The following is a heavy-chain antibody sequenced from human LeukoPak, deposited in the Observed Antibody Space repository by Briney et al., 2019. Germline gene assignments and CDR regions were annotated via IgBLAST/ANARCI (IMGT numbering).Heavy chain of an antibody. D-gene: IGHD3-22*01. CDR2: IKQDGSEK. V-gene: IGHV3-7*01. CDR1: GFTFSSYW. CDR3: ARRPVQYYYDSSGGSYYYYYYMDV. J-gene: IGHJ6*03. Sequence: GGSLRLSCAASGFTFSSYWMSWVRQAPGKGLEWVANIKQDGSEKYYVDSMKGRFTISRDNAKNSLYLQMNSLRAEDTAVYYCARRPVQYYYDSSGGSYYYYYYMDVWGKGTTVTVSS.